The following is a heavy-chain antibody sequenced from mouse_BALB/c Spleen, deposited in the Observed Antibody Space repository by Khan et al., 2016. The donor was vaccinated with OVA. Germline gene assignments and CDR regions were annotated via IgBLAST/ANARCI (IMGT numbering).Heavy chain of an antibody. V-gene: IGHV5-6*01. J-gene: IGHJ3*01. CDR2: ISTGGHYT. Sequence: EVELVESGGDLVEPGGSLKLSCAASGFTFSTYGMYWVRQTPDKRLEWVATISTGGHYTYYPDSVRGRFTISRDNAKNTLYLQMTRLKSENTAMFYCASLAYYYDSDGFAYWGQGTLVTVSA. CDR3: ASLAYYYDSDGFAY. CDR1: GFTFSTYG. D-gene: IGHD1-1*01.